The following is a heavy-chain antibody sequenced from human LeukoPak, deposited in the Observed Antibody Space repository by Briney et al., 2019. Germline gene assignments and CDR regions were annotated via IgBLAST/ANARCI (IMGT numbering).Heavy chain of an antibody. CDR3: AREAPRIAAAGHIDY. Sequence: PGGSLRLSCAASRFTFSDYAMHWVRQAPGKGLEWVAVISYDGSNKYYADSVKGRFTISRDNSKNTLYLQMNSLRAEDTAVYYCAREAPRIAAAGHIDYWGQGTLVTVSS. CDR2: ISYDGSNK. J-gene: IGHJ4*02. D-gene: IGHD6-13*01. CDR1: RFTFSDYA. V-gene: IGHV3-30-3*01.